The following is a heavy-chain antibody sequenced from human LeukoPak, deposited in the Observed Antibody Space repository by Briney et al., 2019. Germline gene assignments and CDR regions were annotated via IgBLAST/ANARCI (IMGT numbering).Heavy chain of an antibody. Sequence: GASVKVSCKAFGYTFTSYYMHWVRQAPGQGLEWMGWINPHSGDTNYAHKFQGRVTMTGDTSISIAYMELSSLKSDDTAVYYCAREGGSSYGYAYHWGQGTLVTVSS. CDR3: AREGGSSYGYAYH. V-gene: IGHV1-2*07. D-gene: IGHD5-18*01. CDR2: INPHSGDT. CDR1: GYTFTSYY. J-gene: IGHJ5*02.